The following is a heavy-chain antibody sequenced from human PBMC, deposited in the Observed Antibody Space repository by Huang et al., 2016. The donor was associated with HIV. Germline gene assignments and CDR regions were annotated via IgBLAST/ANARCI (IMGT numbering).Heavy chain of an antibody. J-gene: IGHJ4*02. CDR1: GDTFIDYY. CDR3: ARAPATSYSEIFDD. CDR2: SNHPSGDT. Sequence: QVQLVQSGAEVKKPGASVKVSCKSSGDTFIDYYVHWVRQAPGQGLQWMEWSNHPSGDTHYEQRFQGRVTLTRDTSIGTVCMDLSTLTSDDTAVYYCARAPATSYSEIFDDWGPGTLVTVSS. V-gene: IGHV1-2*02. D-gene: IGHD2-15*01.